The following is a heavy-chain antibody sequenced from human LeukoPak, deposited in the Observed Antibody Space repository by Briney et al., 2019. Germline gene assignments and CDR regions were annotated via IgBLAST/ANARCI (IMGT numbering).Heavy chain of an antibody. CDR1: EFTFSSYA. J-gene: IGHJ4*02. D-gene: IGHD6-13*01. CDR3: AKPGVGQQLAGAFSC. Sequence: PGGSLRLSCVASEFTFSSYAMSWVRQAPGKGLEWVSAISGSGGSTYYADSVKGRFTISRDNSKNTLYLQMNSLRAEDTAVYYCAKPGVGQQLAGAFSCWGQGTLVTVSS. V-gene: IGHV3-23*01. CDR2: ISGSGGST.